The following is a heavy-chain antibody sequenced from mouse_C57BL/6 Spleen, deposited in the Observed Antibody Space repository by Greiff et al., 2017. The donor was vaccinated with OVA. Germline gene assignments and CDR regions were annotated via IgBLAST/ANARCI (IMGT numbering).Heavy chain of an antibody. D-gene: IGHD4-1*02. CDR3: ARPNWDGGYYAMDY. J-gene: IGHJ4*01. CDR2: IDPSDSYT. V-gene: IGHV1-69*01. Sequence: QVQLQQSGAELVMPGASVKLSCKASGYTFTSYWMHWVKQRPGQGLEWIGEIDPSDSYTNYNQKFKGKSTLTVDKSSSTAYMQLSSLTSEDSAVYYCARPNWDGGYYAMDYWGQGTSVTVSS. CDR1: GYTFTSYW.